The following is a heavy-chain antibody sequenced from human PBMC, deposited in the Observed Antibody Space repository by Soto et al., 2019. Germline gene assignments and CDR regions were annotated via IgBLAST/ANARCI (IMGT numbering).Heavy chain of an antibody. D-gene: IGHD3-22*01. CDR2: IRSKANSYAT. CDR1: GFTFSGSA. Sequence: GGSLRLSCAASGFTFSGSAMHWVRQASGKGLEWVGRIRSKANSYATAYAASVKGRFTISRDDSKNTAYLQMNSLKTEDTAVYYCTHYDSSGDYYYYGMDVWGQGTKVTVSS. J-gene: IGHJ6*02. V-gene: IGHV3-73*01. CDR3: THYDSSGDYYYYGMDV.